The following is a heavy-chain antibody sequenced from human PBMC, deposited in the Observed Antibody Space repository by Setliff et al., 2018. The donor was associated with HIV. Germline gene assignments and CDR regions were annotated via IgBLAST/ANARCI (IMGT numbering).Heavy chain of an antibody. Sequence: KPSETLSLTCAVYGGSFSGYYWSWIRQPPGKGLEWIGEINHSGSTNYNPSLKSRVTISIDTSKNQFSLKLSSVTAADTAVYYCAANPGIAPGGDFDYWGQGTLVTVSS. CDR3: AANPGIAPGGDFDY. V-gene: IGHV4-34*01. CDR2: INHSGST. J-gene: IGHJ4*02. CDR1: GGSFSGYY. D-gene: IGHD6-13*01.